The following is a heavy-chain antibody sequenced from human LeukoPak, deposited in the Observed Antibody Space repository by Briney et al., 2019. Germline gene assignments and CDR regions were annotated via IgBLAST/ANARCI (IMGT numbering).Heavy chain of an antibody. CDR1: GYTLTELS. D-gene: IGHD2-21*02. V-gene: IGHV1-24*01. J-gene: IGHJ6*02. CDR2: FDPEDGET. Sequence: ASVKLSCKVSGYTLTELSMHWVRQAPGKGLEWMGGFDPEDGETIYAQKFQGRVTMTEDTSTDTAYMELSSLRSEDTAVYYCASRMLVTAIQTSHYGMDVWGQGTTVTVSS. CDR3: ASRMLVTAIQTSHYGMDV.